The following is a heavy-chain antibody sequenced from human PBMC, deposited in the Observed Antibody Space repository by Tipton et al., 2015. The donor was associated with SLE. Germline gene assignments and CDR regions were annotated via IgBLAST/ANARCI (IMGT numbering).Heavy chain of an antibody. Sequence: GLVKPSGTLSLTCVVSGDSISSTYYWGWIRQPPGKGLEWIGEINHSGSTNYNPSLKSRVTISVDRSKNQFSLKLSSVTAADTAVYYCAREGYYDNSGYYPLFDSWGQGILVTVSS. J-gene: IGHJ4*01. V-gene: IGHV4-4*02. D-gene: IGHD3-22*01. CDR1: GDSISSTYY. CDR3: AREGYYDNSGYYPLFDS. CDR2: INHSGST.